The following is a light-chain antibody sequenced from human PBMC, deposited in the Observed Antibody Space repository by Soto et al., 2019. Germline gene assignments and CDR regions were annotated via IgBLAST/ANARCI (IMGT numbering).Light chain of an antibody. CDR2: EGF. Sequence: QSVLTQPASVSGSPGQSITISCTGTSSDVGGYNYVSWYQFHPGKAPKLVIFEGFKRPSGVSNRFSGSKSGSTASLTISGLQAEDEADYYCCSYAGRSTWDVVFGGGTKLTVL. J-gene: IGLJ2*01. V-gene: IGLV2-23*01. CDR1: SSDVGGYNY. CDR3: CSYAGRSTWDVV.